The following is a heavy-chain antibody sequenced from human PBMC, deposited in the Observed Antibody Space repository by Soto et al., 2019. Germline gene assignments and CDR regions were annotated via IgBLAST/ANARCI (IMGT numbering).Heavy chain of an antibody. V-gene: IGHV3-21*01. J-gene: IGHJ3*02. CDR2: ISSSSSYI. Sequence: EVQLVESGGGLVKPGGSLRLSCAASGFTFSSYSMNWVRQAPGKGLEWDSSISSSSSYIYYADSVKGRFTISRDNAKNSLYLQMNSLRAEDTAVYYCARVKGRAAGRFDAFDIWGQGTMVTVSS. CDR1: GFTFSSYS. CDR3: ARVKGRAAGRFDAFDI. D-gene: IGHD6-13*01.